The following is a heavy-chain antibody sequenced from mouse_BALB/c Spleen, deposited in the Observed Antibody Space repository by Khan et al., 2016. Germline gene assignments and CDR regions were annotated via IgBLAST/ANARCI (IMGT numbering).Heavy chain of an antibody. CDR1: GFNIKDTY. J-gene: IGHJ4*01. D-gene: IGHD3-3*01. V-gene: IGHV14-3*02. Sequence: EVQLQESGAELVKPGASVKLSCTASGFNIKDTYMHWVKQRPEQGLEWIGRIDPANGNTKYDPKFQGKATITADTSSNTAYLQLSSLPSEDTAVDYSARGLGYAMDYWGQGTSVTVSS. CDR3: ARGLGYAMDY. CDR2: IDPANGNT.